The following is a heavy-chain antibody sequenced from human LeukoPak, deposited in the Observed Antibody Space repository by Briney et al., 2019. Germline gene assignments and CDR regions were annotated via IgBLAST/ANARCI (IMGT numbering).Heavy chain of an antibody. CDR1: GYTFTSYD. Sequence: GASVKVSCKASGYTFTSYDINWVRQATGQGLEWMGWMNPNSGNTGYAQKFQGRVTMTRNTSISTAYMELSSPRSEDTAVYYCAIFKTGDPSGFDYWGQGTLVTVSS. J-gene: IGHJ4*02. D-gene: IGHD7-27*01. V-gene: IGHV1-8*01. CDR3: AIFKTGDPSGFDY. CDR2: MNPNSGNT.